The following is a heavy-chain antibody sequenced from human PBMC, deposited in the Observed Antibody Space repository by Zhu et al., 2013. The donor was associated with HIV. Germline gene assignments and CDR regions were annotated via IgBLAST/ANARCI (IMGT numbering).Heavy chain of an antibody. D-gene: IGHD2-2*01. CDR2: MNPKSGNT. CDR1: GYRFTSYD. Sequence: QVQLAQSGAEVRKPGASVRVSCKPSGYRFTSYDINWVRQATGQGLEWMGWMNPKSGNTGYAQKFQGRVTITRNTSISTAYMELSSLRSEDTAVYYCARGLPAEDFDYWGQGTLVTVSS. CDR3: ARGLPAEDFDY. J-gene: IGHJ4*02. V-gene: IGHV1-8*01.